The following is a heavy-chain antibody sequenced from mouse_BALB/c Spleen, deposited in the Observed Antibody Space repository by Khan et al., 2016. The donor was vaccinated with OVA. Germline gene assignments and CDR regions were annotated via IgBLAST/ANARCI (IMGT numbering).Heavy chain of an antibody. CDR3: EGSWAMDY. CDR2: ISNLAYSI. J-gene: IGHJ4*01. Sequence: EVQLVESGGGFVQPGGSRKLSCAASGFTFSDYGMAWVRQAPGKGPEWIAFISNLAYSIYYADTVTGRFTISRENAKNTLYLEMSSLRSEDTAMYYCEGSWAMDYWGQGTTVTVSS. CDR1: GFTFSDYG. V-gene: IGHV5-15*02.